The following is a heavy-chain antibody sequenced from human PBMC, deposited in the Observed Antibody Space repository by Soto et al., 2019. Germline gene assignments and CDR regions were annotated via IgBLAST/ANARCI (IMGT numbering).Heavy chain of an antibody. V-gene: IGHV3-23*01. CDR2: ISGSGGST. D-gene: IGHD3-3*01. J-gene: IGHJ4*02. CDR3: AKDHPRRYYDFWSGSYFDY. Sequence: GGSLRLSCAASGFTFSRYAMSWVRQAPGKGLEWVSAISGSGGSTYYADSVKGRFTISRDNSNNTLYLQMNSLRAGDTAVYYCAKDHPRRYYDFWSGSYFDYWGQGTLVTVSS. CDR1: GFTFSRYA.